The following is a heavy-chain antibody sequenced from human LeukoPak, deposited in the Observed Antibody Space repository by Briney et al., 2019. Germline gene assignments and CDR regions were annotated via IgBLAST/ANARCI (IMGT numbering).Heavy chain of an antibody. CDR3: ARGPSGDYYFDY. D-gene: IGHD4-17*01. Sequence: PSQTLSLTCAVYGGSFSGYYWSWIRQPPGKGLEWIGEINHSGSTNCNPSLKSRVTISVDTSKNQFSLKLSSVTAADTAVYYCARGPSGDYYFDYWGQGTLVTVSS. CDR1: GGSFSGYY. J-gene: IGHJ4*02. V-gene: IGHV4-34*01. CDR2: INHSGST.